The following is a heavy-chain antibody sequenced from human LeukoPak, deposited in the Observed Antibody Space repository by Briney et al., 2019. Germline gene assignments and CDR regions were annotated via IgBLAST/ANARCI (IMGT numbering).Heavy chain of an antibody. CDR3: ARAGDSSGYCDS. CDR1: GGSFSGYY. J-gene: IGHJ4*02. D-gene: IGHD3-22*01. CDR2: INHSGST. V-gene: IGHV4-34*01. Sequence: SETLSLICAVYGGSFSGYYWSWIRQPPGKGLEWIGEINHSGSTNYSPSLKSRVTISVDTSKNQFSLKLSSVTAADTAVYYCARAGDSSGYCDSWGQGTLVTVSS.